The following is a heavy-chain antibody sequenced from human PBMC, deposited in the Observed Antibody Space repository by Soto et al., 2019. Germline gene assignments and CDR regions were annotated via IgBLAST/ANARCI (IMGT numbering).Heavy chain of an antibody. CDR2: VYDNGRP. D-gene: IGHD3-9*01. CDR3: ARGVGSSPPRY. J-gene: IGHJ4*02. V-gene: IGHV4-59*01. CDR1: GGSISVYY. Sequence: LSLTCTISGGSISVYYWSWIRQSPRQGLEWIGYVYDNGRPYYSPSLKSRVTISADTSKNQISLKLTSATAADTAVYYCARGVGSSPPRYWGRGTLVTVSS.